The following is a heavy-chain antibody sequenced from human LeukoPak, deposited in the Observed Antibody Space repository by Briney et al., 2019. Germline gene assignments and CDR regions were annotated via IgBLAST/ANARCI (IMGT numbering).Heavy chain of an antibody. CDR1: GYTFTGYY. J-gene: IGHJ4*02. CDR2: INPNSGGT. CDR3: AREVNLILIFDY. D-gene: IGHD1-14*01. Sequence: ASVKVSCKASGYTFTGYYMHWVRQAPGQGLEWMGWINPNSGGTNNAHKFQGRVTMTRDTSISTAYMELSRLRSDDTAVYYCAREVNLILIFDYWGQGTLVTVSS. V-gene: IGHV1-2*02.